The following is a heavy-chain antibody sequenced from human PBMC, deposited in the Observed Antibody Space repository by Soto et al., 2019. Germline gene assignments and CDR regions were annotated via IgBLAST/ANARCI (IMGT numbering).Heavy chain of an antibody. CDR1: GYTFTSYG. CDR3: ARFFTNDYGMDV. J-gene: IGHJ6*04. CDR2: ISAYNGNT. D-gene: IGHD2-2*01. V-gene: IGHV1-18*01. Sequence: QVELVQSGAEVKKPGASVKVSCKASGYTFTSYGISWVRQAPGQGLEWMGWISAYNGNTNYAQKLQGRVTMTPDTSTSTDYMDLGSLRSMDTPVYTCARFFTNDYGMDVWGKGTTVTVSS.